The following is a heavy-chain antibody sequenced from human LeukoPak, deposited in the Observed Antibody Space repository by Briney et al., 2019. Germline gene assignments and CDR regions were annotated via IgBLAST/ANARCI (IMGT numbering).Heavy chain of an antibody. D-gene: IGHD2-2*01. CDR3: ARDRGKYCSSASCFADY. Sequence: ASVKVSCKASGYTFTSYGINWVRQAPGQGLEWMGWISANNGNTNYAQKLQGRVTMTRDTSTSTAYMELRSLRSDDTAVDYCARDRGKYCSSASCFADYWGQGTLVTVSS. CDR2: ISANNGNT. CDR1: GYTFTSYG. V-gene: IGHV1-18*01. J-gene: IGHJ4*02.